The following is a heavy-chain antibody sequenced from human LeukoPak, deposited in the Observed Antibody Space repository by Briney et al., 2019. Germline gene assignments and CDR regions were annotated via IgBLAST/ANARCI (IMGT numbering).Heavy chain of an antibody. CDR2: MNLKSGYT. CDR3: ARVAGSIDY. CDR1: GYSFTTYD. V-gene: IGHV1-8*03. Sequence: ASVKVSCKAAGYSFTTYDINWVPQATGQGLEWMGWMNLKSGYTGYAQKFQGRVTITRDTSTSTVYMELSSQRSEDTAVYYCARVAGSIDYWGQGTLVTVSS. J-gene: IGHJ4*02. D-gene: IGHD1-26*01.